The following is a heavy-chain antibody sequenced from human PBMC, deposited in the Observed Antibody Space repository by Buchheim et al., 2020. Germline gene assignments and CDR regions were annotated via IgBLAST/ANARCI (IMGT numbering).Heavy chain of an antibody. CDR2: IYYSGST. V-gene: IGHV4-31*01. Sequence: QVQLQESGPGLVKPSQTLSLTCTVSGGSISSGGYYWSWIRQHPGKGLEWIGYIYYSGSTYYNPSLKSLVTISVDTYKNQFSLKLSSVTAADTAVYYCARLTRIDRYSYGSYYYYYGMDVWGQGTT. D-gene: IGHD5-18*01. J-gene: IGHJ6*02. CDR1: GGSISSGGYY. CDR3: ARLTRIDRYSYGSYYYYYGMDV.